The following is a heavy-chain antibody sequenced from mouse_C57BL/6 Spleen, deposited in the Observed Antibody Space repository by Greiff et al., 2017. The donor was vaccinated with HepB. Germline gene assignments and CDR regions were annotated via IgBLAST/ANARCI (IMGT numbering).Heavy chain of an antibody. CDR2: ISNGGGST. Sequence: VQLKESGGGLVQPGGSLKLSCAASGFTFSDYYMYWVRQTPEKRLEWVAYISNGGGSTYYPDTVKGRFTISRDNAKNTLYLQMSRLKSEDTAMYYCARRGGNYLYYAMDYWGQGTSVTVSS. V-gene: IGHV5-12*01. CDR3: ARRGGNYLYYAMDY. CDR1: GFTFSDYY. D-gene: IGHD2-1*01. J-gene: IGHJ4*01.